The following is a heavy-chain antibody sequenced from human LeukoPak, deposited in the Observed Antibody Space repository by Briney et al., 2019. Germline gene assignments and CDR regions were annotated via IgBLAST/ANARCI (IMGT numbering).Heavy chain of an antibody. CDR1: GFTFDDYA. Sequence: GRSLGLSCAASGFTFDDYAMFWVRQAPGKGLEWVSGISWNSKNIGYAASVKGRFTISRDNAKNSLYLQMNSLRAEDTAFYYCAKGNRDSSGFYYYYGMDVWGRGTTVTVSS. J-gene: IGHJ6*02. CDR3: AKGNRDSSGFYYYYGMDV. V-gene: IGHV3-9*01. D-gene: IGHD3-22*01. CDR2: ISWNSKNI.